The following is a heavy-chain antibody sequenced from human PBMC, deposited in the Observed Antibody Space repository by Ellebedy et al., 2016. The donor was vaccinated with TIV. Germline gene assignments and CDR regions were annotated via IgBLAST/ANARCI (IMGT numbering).Heavy chain of an antibody. CDR1: AVSISSDDYF. Sequence: MPSETLSLTCPVSAVSISSDDYFWNWLRQPPGKGLEWIGYISHSGNTHYNPSLRSRLTMSLNTANNQLSLRLNTVTAADTAVDHCARSWQQGQLVPLDHWGQGSLVSVSS. CDR2: ISHSGNT. V-gene: IGHV4-30-4*01. J-gene: IGHJ4*02. D-gene: IGHD6-6*01. CDR3: ARSWQQGQLVPLDH.